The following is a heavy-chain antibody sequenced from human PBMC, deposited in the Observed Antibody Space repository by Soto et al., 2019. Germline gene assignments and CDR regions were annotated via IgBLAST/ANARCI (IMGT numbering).Heavy chain of an antibody. J-gene: IGHJ5*02. V-gene: IGHV4-31*03. Sequence: SETLSLTCTVSGGSISSGGYYWSWIRQHPGKGLEWIGYIYYSGSTYYNPSLKSRVTISVDTSKNQFSLKLSSVTAADTAVYYCARGPPLGSGKPPPFCWFDPWGQGTLVTVS. CDR3: ARGPPLGSGKPPPFCWFDP. D-gene: IGHD3-10*01. CDR2: IYYSGST. CDR1: GGSISSGGYY.